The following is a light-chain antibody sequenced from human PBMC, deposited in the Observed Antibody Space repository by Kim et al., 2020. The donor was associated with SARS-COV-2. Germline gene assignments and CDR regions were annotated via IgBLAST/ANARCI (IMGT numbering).Light chain of an antibody. Sequence: VSPGQTARITCSGGVLAKKYARWFQQKPGQAPVLVIYKDSERPSGISERFSGSSSGTTVTLTISGAQIEDEADYYCYSATDNNRVFGGGTKLTVL. CDR2: KDS. CDR3: YSATDNNRV. V-gene: IGLV3-27*01. J-gene: IGLJ3*02. CDR1: VLAKKY.